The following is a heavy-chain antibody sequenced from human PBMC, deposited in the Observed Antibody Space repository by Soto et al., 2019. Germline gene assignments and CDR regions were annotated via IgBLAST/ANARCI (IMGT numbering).Heavy chain of an antibody. CDR3: AREGVNCGGDCFVH. J-gene: IGHJ4*02. V-gene: IGHV3-48*03. CDR1: GFTFSSFE. D-gene: IGHD2-21*01. Sequence: GGSLRLSCAASGFTFSSFEFNWVRQAPGKGLEWVSYIDSTVSLIYYADSVKGRFTISRDNAKNSLYLQMNSLRAEDTAVYYCAREGVNCGGDCFVHWGQGILVTVSS. CDR2: IDSTVSLI.